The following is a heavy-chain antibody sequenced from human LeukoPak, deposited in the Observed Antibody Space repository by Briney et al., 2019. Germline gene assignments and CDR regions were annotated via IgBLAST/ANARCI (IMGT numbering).Heavy chain of an antibody. CDR1: GGSISSGGYY. V-gene: IGHV4-31*03. D-gene: IGHD5-18*01. Sequence: SQTLSLTCTVSGGSISSGGYYWSWIRQHPGKGLEWIEYIYYSGSTYYNPSLKSRVTISVDTSKNQFSLKLSSVTAADTAVYYCAADTAMAYFDYWGQGTLVTVSS. J-gene: IGHJ4*02. CDR2: IYYSGST. CDR3: AADTAMAYFDY.